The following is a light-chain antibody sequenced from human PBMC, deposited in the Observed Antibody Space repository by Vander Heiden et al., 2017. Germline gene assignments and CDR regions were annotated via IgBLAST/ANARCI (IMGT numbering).Light chain of an antibody. V-gene: IGKV1-39*01. CDR2: AAA. J-gene: IGKJ2*01. Sequence: IQMTLTPSSLSASVADRVTITCRASKSISRSLHWYQQKPGKAPKLLIYAAASLQSRVPSRFSGSGSGTDFTLTISRLPPQDFATYYCQQSDSTPSTFGQGTKMEIK. CDR3: QQSDSTPST. CDR1: KSISRS.